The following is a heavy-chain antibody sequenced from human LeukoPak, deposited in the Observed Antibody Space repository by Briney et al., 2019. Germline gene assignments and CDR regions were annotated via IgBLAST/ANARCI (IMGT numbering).Heavy chain of an antibody. Sequence: GGSLRLSCAASGFTFSSYSMNWVRQAPGKGLEWVSSISSSSSYIYYADSVKGRFTISRDNAKNSLYLQMNSLRAEDTAVYYCARVGATWYFQHWGQGALVTVSS. CDR2: ISSSSSYI. CDR1: GFTFSSYS. V-gene: IGHV3-21*01. CDR3: ARVGATWYFQH. D-gene: IGHD1-26*01. J-gene: IGHJ1*01.